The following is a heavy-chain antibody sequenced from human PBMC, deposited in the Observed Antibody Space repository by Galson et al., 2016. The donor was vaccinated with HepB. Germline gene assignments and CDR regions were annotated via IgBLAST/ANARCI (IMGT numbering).Heavy chain of an antibody. D-gene: IGHD3-10*01. CDR3: TKDPQFYVTRGVWDN. J-gene: IGHJ4*02. Sequence: CAISGDSVSSNNAGWNWIRQSPSRGLESLGRTYYRSKWCYDYAESVKSRITIKPDTTKNQFSLQLNSVTVEDTAVYYCTKDPQFYVTRGVWDNWGQGTLGTVTA. V-gene: IGHV6-1*01. CDR2: TYYRSKWCY. CDR1: GDSVSSNNAG.